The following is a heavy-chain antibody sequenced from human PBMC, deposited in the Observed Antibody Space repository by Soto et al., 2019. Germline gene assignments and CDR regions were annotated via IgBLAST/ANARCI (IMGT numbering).Heavy chain of an antibody. V-gene: IGHV3-64*01. CDR2: ISSNGGST. CDR3: ARGDSSSWHLRYYMDV. D-gene: IGHD6-13*01. J-gene: IGHJ6*03. CDR1: GFTFSSYA. Sequence: GGSLRLSCAASGFTFSSYAMHWVRQAPGKGLEYVSAISSNGGSTYYANSVKGRFTISRDNSKNTLYLQMGSLRAEDMAVYYCARGDSSSWHLRYYMDVWGKGTTVTVSS.